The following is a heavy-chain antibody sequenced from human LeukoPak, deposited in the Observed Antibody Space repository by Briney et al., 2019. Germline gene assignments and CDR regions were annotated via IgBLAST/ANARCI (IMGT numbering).Heavy chain of an antibody. CDR1: GGSINSYY. V-gene: IGHV4-59*01. CDR3: ARGGYYGSGNDFRFDP. D-gene: IGHD3-10*01. Sequence: PSETLSLTCTVSGGSINSYYWSWIRQPPGKGLESIGYIHYTGSTTYNPSLKSRVTISVDTSKNQFSLKLSSVTAADTAIYYCARGGYYGSGNDFRFDPWGQGTLVTVSS. J-gene: IGHJ5*02. CDR2: IHYTGST.